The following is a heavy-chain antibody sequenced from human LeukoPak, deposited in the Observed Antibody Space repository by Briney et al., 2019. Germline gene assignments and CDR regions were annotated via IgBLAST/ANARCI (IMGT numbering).Heavy chain of an antibody. CDR2: ISSGSTTI. J-gene: IGHJ6*03. V-gene: IGHV3-48*01. D-gene: IGHD3-22*01. Sequence: GGSLRLSCAASGFTFSSYSMNWVRQAPGKGLEWVSYISSGSTTIYYADSVKGRFTISRDNARNSLYLQMNSLRTEDTAVYYCARWTYYYDSSGSADYQYYMDVWGKGTTVTVSS. CDR1: GFTFSSYS. CDR3: ARWTYYYDSSGSADYQYYMDV.